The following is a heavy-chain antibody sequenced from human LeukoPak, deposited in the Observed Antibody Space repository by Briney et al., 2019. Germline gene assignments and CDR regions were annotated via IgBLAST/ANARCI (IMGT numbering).Heavy chain of an antibody. V-gene: IGHV3-23*01. CDR1: GFSFSTYA. J-gene: IGHJ4*02. CDR2: ISGGGDYT. Sequence: GGSLRLSCAASGFSFSTYAMSWVRQAPGKGLEWVSSISGGGDYTHYADSVKGRFTISRDNSKNTVFLQMNSLRAEDTAVYYCAKDRSDYGDYKIDYWGRGTLVTVSS. D-gene: IGHD4-17*01. CDR3: AKDRSDYGDYKIDY.